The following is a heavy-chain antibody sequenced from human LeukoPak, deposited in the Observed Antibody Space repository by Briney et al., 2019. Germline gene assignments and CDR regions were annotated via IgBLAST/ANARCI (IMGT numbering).Heavy chain of an antibody. J-gene: IGHJ3*02. D-gene: IGHD3-16*01. CDR2: INPNSGGT. V-gene: IGHV1-2*04. Sequence: ASVKVSCRASGYTFTGYYMHWVRQAPGPGLEWMGWINPNSGGTNYAQKYQGWVTMTRDTSISKAYMERSRLRADDTAVYYCARAGLGEDGSFDIWGQGTMVTVSS. CDR1: GYTFTGYY. CDR3: ARAGLGEDGSFDI.